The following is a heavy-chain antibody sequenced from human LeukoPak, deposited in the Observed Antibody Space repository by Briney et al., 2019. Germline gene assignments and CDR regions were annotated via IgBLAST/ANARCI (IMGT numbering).Heavy chain of an antibody. V-gene: IGHV3-23*01. CDR1: GFTFSNYP. CDR3: VTKLYVSHHTHAFDI. CDR2: ISGSGTTI. Sequence: PGGSLRLSCTAFGFTFSNYPINFVRQAPGKGLDWVSAISGSGTTIYYADAVRGRFTISRDNSKNTVYLQMNSLRAEDTALYYCVTKLYVSHHTHAFDIWGQGTMVTVSP. D-gene: IGHD3-16*01. J-gene: IGHJ3*02.